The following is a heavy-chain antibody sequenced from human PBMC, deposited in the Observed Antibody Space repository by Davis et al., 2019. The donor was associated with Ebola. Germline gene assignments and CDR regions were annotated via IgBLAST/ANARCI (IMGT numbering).Heavy chain of an antibody. CDR3: ARGLRDGYNSYYLDS. D-gene: IGHD5-24*01. J-gene: IGHJ4*02. Sequence: PSETLSLTCSVSGASMYSLYWHWIRQPPGKGLEWIGYVYFSGSSNYNPSLSSRVTISVDTSKSQFSLKVNSVSAADTAVYFCARGLRDGYNSYYLDSWGQGTLVTVSS. CDR1: GASMYSLY. CDR2: VYFSGSS. V-gene: IGHV4-59*11.